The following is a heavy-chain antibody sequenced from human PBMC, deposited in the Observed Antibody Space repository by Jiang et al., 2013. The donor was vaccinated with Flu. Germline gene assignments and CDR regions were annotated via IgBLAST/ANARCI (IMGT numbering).Heavy chain of an antibody. CDR1: GFTFSTYA. D-gene: IGHD3-9*01. V-gene: IGHV3-30*04. J-gene: IGHJ4*02. CDR3: AKEGHGDDWSSFDY. Sequence: LVESGEAWSSLGRSLRLSCAASGFTFSTYAMHWVRQAPGKGLEWVAVISIDGRNEHYADSVKGRFTVSRDNSKNTLYLQMNSLGTEDTAVYYCAKEGHGDDWSSFDYWGQGTLVTVSS. CDR2: ISIDGRNE.